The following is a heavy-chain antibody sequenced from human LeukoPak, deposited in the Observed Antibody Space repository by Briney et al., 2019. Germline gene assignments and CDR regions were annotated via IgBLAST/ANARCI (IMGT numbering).Heavy chain of an antibody. CDR3: GRAGPGAFFDH. CDR1: GGSISSYY. Sequence: SETLSLTCTVSGGSISSYYWSWIRQPPGKGLEWIGCIYSGSSSYNPSLQSRVTISVDTSMNQFSLKLTSMTAADTAVYYCGRAGPGAFFDHWGRGAQVTVSS. V-gene: IGHV4-59*01. J-gene: IGHJ4*02. CDR2: IYSGSS. D-gene: IGHD2-2*01.